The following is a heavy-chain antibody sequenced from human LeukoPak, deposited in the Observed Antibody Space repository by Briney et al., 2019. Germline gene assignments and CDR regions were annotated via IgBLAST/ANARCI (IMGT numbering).Heavy chain of an antibody. J-gene: IGHJ4*02. CDR2: ISGSGSTI. CDR3: ARLDEWRLYDY. V-gene: IGHV3-48*03. Sequence: PGGSLRLSCAASGFTFSSYEMNWVRQAPGKGLEGVSYISGSGSTIYYADSVKGRFTISRDNAKNSLYLQMNSLRAEDTAVYYCARLDEWRLYDYWGQGTLVTVSS. CDR1: GFTFSSYE. D-gene: IGHD2-2*02.